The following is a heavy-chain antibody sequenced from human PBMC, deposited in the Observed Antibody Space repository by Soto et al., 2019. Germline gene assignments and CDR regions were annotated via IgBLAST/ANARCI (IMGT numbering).Heavy chain of an antibody. D-gene: IGHD1-7*01. Sequence: SGTLSLTCAVYNGSFSGYYWNWIRQPPGKGLEWIGEINHSGSTNYNPSLKGRVTISVDTPKYQFSLKLSSVTAADTAVYYCACGLNWNSVLNWFDPWGQGTLVTVSS. J-gene: IGHJ5*02. CDR2: INHSGST. V-gene: IGHV4-34*01. CDR3: ACGLNWNSVLNWFDP. CDR1: NGSFSGYY.